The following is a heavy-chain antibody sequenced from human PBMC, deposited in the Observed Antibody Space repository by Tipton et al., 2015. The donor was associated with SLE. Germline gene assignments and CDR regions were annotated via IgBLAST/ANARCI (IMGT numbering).Heavy chain of an antibody. CDR3: VRTPGYCSGGTCYLWFDP. V-gene: IGHV3-23*01. CDR2: IHGGGGDT. D-gene: IGHD2-15*01. J-gene: IGHJ5*02. CDR1: GFRFSDFA. Sequence: SLRLSCAVSGFRFSDFAMSWVRQAPGKGLEWVSSIHGGGGDTYYADSVRGRFTISRDDPKNSLSLQMNSLRAEDTAVYYCVRTPGYCSGGTCYLWFDPWGQGTLVTVSS.